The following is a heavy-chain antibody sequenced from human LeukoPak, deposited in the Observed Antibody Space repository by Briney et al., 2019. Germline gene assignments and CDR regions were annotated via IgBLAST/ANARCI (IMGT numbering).Heavy chain of an antibody. V-gene: IGHV1-8*01. CDR2: MNPNSGNT. Sequence: ASVKVSCEASGYTFTSYDINWVRQATGQGLEWMGWMNPNSGNTGYAQKFQGRVTMTRNTSISTAYMELSSLRSEDTAVYYWALTAVAGHDAFDIWGQGTMVTVSS. J-gene: IGHJ3*02. CDR1: GYTFTSYD. D-gene: IGHD6-19*01. CDR3: ALTAVAGHDAFDI.